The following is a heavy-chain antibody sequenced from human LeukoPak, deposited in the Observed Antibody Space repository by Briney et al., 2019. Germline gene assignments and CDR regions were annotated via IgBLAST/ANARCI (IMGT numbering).Heavy chain of an antibody. J-gene: IGHJ4*02. CDR1: GYSISSGYY. D-gene: IGHD5-18*01. CDR2: IYHSGST. V-gene: IGHV4-38-2*02. Sequence: SETLSLTCAVSGYSISSGYYWGWIRQPPGKGLEWIESIYHSGSTYYNPSLKSRVTISVDTSKNQFSLKLSSVTAADTAVYYCARDPDTAMVKFDYWGQGTLVTVSS. CDR3: ARDPDTAMVKFDY.